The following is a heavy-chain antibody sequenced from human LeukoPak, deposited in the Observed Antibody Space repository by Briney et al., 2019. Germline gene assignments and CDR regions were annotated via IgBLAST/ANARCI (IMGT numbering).Heavy chain of an antibody. V-gene: IGHV3-48*03. CDR3: ARDTAPDGYPAGCFDY. CDR1: GFTFSSYE. J-gene: IGHJ4*02. D-gene: IGHD5-24*01. CDR2: ISDSGTTI. Sequence: GGSLRLSCAASGFTFSSYEMNWVRQAPGKGLEWVSYISDSGTTIYYADSVKGRFTISRDNAKNSLYLQVNSLRAEDTAVYYCARDTAPDGYPAGCFDYWGQGTLVTVSS.